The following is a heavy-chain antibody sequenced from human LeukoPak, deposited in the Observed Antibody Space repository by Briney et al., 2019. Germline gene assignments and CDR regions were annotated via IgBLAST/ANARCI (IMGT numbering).Heavy chain of an antibody. CDR2: ISSSSSTI. CDR1: GFTFSSYS. Sequence: HPGGSLRLSCAASGFTFSSYSMNWVRQAPGKGLEWVSYISSSSSTIYYADSVKGRFTISRDNAKNSLYLQMNSLRAEDTAVYYCARDEEYSSSPPMVGAYGMDVWGQGTTVTVSS. D-gene: IGHD6-6*01. CDR3: ARDEEYSSSPPMVGAYGMDV. J-gene: IGHJ6*02. V-gene: IGHV3-48*01.